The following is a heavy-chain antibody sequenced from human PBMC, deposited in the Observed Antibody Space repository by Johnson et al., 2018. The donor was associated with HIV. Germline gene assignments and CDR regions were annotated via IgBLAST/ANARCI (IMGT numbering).Heavy chain of an antibody. V-gene: IGHV3-23*04. CDR3: ARGGFTMIVVAY. D-gene: IGHD3-22*01. J-gene: IGHJ3*01. CDR1: GFTYSNYA. Sequence: VQLVESGGGLVQPGGSLRLSCAASGFTYSNYAMSWVRQAPGKGLEWVSEISGSDGSTDYADSVKGRFTISRDNAKNSLFLQMNSLRAEDTAVYYCARGGFTMIVVAYWGQGTMVTVSS. CDR2: ISGSDGST.